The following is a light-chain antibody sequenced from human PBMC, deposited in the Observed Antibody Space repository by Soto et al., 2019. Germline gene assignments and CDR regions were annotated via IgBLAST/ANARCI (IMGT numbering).Light chain of an antibody. Sequence: DIQMTQSPSTLSASVGDRVTITCRASQSISTWLAWFQQKPGKAPDLLIYDASSLESGVPSRFSGSGSGTEFTLTISSLQPDDFATYYCQHYNSYPYTFDQGTKVEIK. CDR2: DAS. J-gene: IGKJ2*01. CDR3: QHYNSYPYT. V-gene: IGKV1-5*01. CDR1: QSISTW.